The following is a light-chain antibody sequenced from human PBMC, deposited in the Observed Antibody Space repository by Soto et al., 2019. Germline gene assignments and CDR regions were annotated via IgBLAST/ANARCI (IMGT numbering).Light chain of an antibody. J-gene: IGKJ1*01. CDR2: GAS. CDR1: QTIRTY. CDR3: QLSFSTSRT. V-gene: IGKV1-39*01. Sequence: DSQMTQSPSPLSGSLLDIVSITCRASQTIRTYLDWYQQKPGKAPKLLIYGASSLQSGVPSRFSGSGSGTDFTLTISSLQPEDFGTYYCQLSFSTSRTFGQGTKVDI.